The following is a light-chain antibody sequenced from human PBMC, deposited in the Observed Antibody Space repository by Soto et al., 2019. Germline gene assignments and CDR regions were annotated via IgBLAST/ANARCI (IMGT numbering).Light chain of an antibody. V-gene: IGKV3-11*01. Sequence: EIVMTQSPGTVSVYPGETVTLSCRASQSVSGYLDWFHQKPGQAPRLVLLRIFTRATGIPARFSGSGSGTDFTLTISSPEPEDFAVYYCQQRSNWPITFGQGTRLEI. CDR1: QSVSGY. CDR3: QQRSNWPIT. J-gene: IGKJ5*01. CDR2: RIF.